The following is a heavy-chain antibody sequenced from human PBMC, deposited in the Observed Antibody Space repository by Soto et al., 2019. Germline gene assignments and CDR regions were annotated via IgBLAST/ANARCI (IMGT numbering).Heavy chain of an antibody. D-gene: IGHD6-13*01. J-gene: IGHJ6*02. CDR1: GNSFTNYW. CDR2: IDPSDSDT. Sequence: GESLKISCKDSGNSFTNYWISWVRQMPGKGLEWMGRIDPSDSDTRYSPSFQGQVTISADKSISTAYLQWSSLKASDTAMYYCARTSAAGKYYYGMDVWGQGTTVTVSS. V-gene: IGHV5-10-1*04. CDR3: ARTSAAGKYYYGMDV.